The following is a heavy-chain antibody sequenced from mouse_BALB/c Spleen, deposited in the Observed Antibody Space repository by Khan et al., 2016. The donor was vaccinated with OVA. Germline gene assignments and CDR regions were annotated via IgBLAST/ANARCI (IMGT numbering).Heavy chain of an antibody. J-gene: IGHJ2*01. V-gene: IGHV5-17*02. Sequence: EGQIVEYGGGLVQPGGSRKLSCAASGFTFSSFGMHWVRQAPEKGLEWVAYITSGSTTIYYADPVKGRFTISRDNPKNTLFLQMTSLRSEDTAMYYCARGNWAYWGQGTTLTVSS. CDR2: ITSGSTTI. CDR1: GFTFSSFG. CDR3: ARGNWAY. D-gene: IGHD4-1*01.